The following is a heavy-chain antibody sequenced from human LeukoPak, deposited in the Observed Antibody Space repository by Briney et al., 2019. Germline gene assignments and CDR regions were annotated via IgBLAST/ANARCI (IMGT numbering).Heavy chain of an antibody. CDR2: ISSHGTNK. Sequence: GGSLRLSCAASGFTFSRYAMHWVRHAPGKGLEWVADISSHGTNKYNAHSVQGRFTISRDNAKNTLYLLMNSLRPEDTAVYYCARDYATDTDMVWGQGTLVTVSS. J-gene: IGHJ4*02. CDR1: GFTFSRYA. CDR3: ARDYATDTDMV. V-gene: IGHV3-30-3*01. D-gene: IGHD5-18*01.